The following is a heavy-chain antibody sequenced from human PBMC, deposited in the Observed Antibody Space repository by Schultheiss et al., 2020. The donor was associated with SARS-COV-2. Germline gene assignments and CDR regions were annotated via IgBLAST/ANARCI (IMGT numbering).Heavy chain of an antibody. Sequence: SQTLSLTCTVSGGSISSSSYYWGWIRQPPGKGLEWIGSIYYSGSTYYNPSLKSRVTISVDTSKNQFSLKLSSVTAADTAVYYCARQAEDGMDVWGQGTTVTVSS. V-gene: IGHV4-39*01. CDR2: IYYSGST. CDR3: ARQAEDGMDV. CDR1: GGSISSSSYY. J-gene: IGHJ6*02. D-gene: IGHD1-14*01.